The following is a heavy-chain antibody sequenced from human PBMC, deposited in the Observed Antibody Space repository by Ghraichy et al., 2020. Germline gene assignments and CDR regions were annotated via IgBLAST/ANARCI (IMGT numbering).Heavy chain of an antibody. J-gene: IGHJ4*02. CDR2: IYYSGST. CDR1: GGSISSSSYY. CDR3: ARAGGYYDSSGCLDY. Sequence: SETLSLTCTVSGGSISSSSYYWGWIRQPPGKGLEWIGSIYYSGSTYYNPSLKSRVTISVDTYKNQFSLKLSSVTAADTAVYYCARAGGYYDSSGCLDYWGQGTLVTVSS. V-gene: IGHV4-39*01. D-gene: IGHD3-22*01.